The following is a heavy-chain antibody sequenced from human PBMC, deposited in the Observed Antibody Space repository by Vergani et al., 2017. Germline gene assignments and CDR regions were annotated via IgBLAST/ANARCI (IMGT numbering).Heavy chain of an antibody. CDR2: IYYSGST. D-gene: IGHD3-9*01. V-gene: IGHV4-31*03. CDR3: ARQRYYDILTGYPGMDG. Sequence: QVQLQESGPGLVKPSQTLSLTCTVSGGSISSGGYYWSWIRQHPGKGLEWIVYIYYSGSTYYNPSLKSRVTISVDTSKNQFSLKLSSVTASDTAVYFCARQRYYDILTGYPGMDGWGRGTTVTVSS. J-gene: IGHJ6*02. CDR1: GGSISSGGYY.